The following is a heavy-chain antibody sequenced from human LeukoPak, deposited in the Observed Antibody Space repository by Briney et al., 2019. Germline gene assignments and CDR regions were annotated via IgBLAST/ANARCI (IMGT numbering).Heavy chain of an antibody. J-gene: IGHJ4*02. CDR3: ARANPPAISFFDW. CDR2: ISGSSGSI. Sequence: GGSLRLSCAASGFTFSGYSMNWVRLAPGKGLEWVSSISGSSGSIYYADSVKGRFTIPRDNAKNSLDLQKNSLRAEDTAVYYCARANPPAISFFDWWGQGTLVSVSS. V-gene: IGHV3-21*01. D-gene: IGHD3-9*01. CDR1: GFTFSGYS.